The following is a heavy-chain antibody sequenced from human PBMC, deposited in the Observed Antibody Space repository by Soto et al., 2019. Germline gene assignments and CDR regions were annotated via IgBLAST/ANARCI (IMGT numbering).Heavy chain of an antibody. CDR3: ARERLGYCSSTSCPYYYYYGMAV. J-gene: IGHJ6*02. D-gene: IGHD2-2*01. CDR2: ISAYNGNT. Sequence: QVQLVQSGAEVKKPGASVKVSCKASGYTFTSYGISWVRQAPGQGLEWMGWISAYNGNTNYAQKLQGRVTMTTDTPTCTAYMELRSLRSDDTAVYYCARERLGYCSSTSCPYYYYYGMAVWGQGTTVTVSS. CDR1: GYTFTSYG. V-gene: IGHV1-18*01.